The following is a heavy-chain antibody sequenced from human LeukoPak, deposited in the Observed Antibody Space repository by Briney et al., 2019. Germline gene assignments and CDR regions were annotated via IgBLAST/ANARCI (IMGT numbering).Heavy chain of an antibody. CDR1: GGTLSSYA. J-gene: IGHJ4*02. Sequence: GASVKVSCKASGGTLSSYAISWVRQAPGQGLEWMGGIIPIFGTANYAQKFQGRVTITTDESTSTAYMELSSLRSEDTAVYYCARDAGATTFWTHFDYWGQGTLVTVSS. CDR2: IIPIFGTA. V-gene: IGHV1-69*05. D-gene: IGHD1-26*01. CDR3: ARDAGATTFWTHFDY.